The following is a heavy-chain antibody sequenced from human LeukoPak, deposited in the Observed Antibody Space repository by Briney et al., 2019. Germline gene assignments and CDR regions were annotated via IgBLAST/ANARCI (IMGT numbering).Heavy chain of an antibody. CDR2: INGDGSTT. J-gene: IGHJ5*02. CDR3: ARVVLSGAYQIDL. Sequence: GGSLRLSCAASGFTFSTYWMHWVRQAPGKGLVWVSRINGDGSTTTYADSVKGRFTISRDNAQGTLYLQVNSLRVEDAAVYYCARVVLSGAYQIDLWGQGTLVTVSS. D-gene: IGHD2/OR15-2a*01. CDR1: GFTFSTYW. V-gene: IGHV3-74*01.